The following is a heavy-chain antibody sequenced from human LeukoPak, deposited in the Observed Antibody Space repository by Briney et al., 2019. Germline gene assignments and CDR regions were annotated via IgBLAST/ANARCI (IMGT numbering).Heavy chain of an antibody. CDR2: IFHSAST. CDR3: ARAPYYDSSGYHSAYFEY. D-gene: IGHD3-22*01. CDR1: GGSINSSNW. V-gene: IGHV4-4*02. J-gene: IGHJ4*02. Sequence: SGTLSLTCAVSGGSINSSNWWSWVRQPPGKGLEWIGEIFHSASTNYNPSLKSRVTISVDKSKNHFSLKLSSVTAADTAVYYCARAPYYDSSGYHSAYFEYWGQGTLVTVSS.